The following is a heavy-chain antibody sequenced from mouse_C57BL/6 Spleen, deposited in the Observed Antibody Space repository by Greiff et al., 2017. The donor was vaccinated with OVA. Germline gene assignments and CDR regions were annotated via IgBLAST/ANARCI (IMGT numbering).Heavy chain of an antibody. Sequence: EVQLQQSGPELVKPGASVKISCKASAYTFTDYYMNWVKQSHGKSLEWIGDINPNNGGTSYNQKFKGKATLTVDKSSRTAYMELRSLTSEDSAGYYCERSDYGYGDEAWCAYWGQGTLVTVSA. CDR2: INPNNGGT. CDR3: ERSDYGYGDEAWCAY. CDR1: AYTFTDYY. V-gene: IGHV1-26*01. J-gene: IGHJ3*01. D-gene: IGHD2-2*01.